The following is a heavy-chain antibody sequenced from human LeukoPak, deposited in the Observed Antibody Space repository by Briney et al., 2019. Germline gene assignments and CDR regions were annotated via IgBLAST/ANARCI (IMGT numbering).Heavy chain of an antibody. Sequence: PSETLSLTCTVSGGFIGSYYWSWIRQPPGKGLEWIGYIHNSGSTNYNPSLKSRVTISVDTSKNQFSLKLSSVTAADTAVYYCARAGAARRTYWYFDLWGRGTLVTVSS. CDR3: ARAGAARRTYWYFDL. D-gene: IGHD6-6*01. CDR1: GGFIGSYY. V-gene: IGHV4-59*01. CDR2: IHNSGST. J-gene: IGHJ2*01.